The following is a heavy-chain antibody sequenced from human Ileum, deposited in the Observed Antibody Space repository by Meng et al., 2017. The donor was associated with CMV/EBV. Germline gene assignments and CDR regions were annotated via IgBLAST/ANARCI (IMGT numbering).Heavy chain of an antibody. Sequence: QLRLWQSGPGAVKSSQTRTLPCTASDASVGSGGYYCSCLLQPPPEEREGMVAVSYSGGTNNNPSLTSRVTISIDTANYNFSLKLTSVTAADKAVYYYATDTSGWSHYSFNCWGQETLVTVSS. CDR2: VSYSGGT. V-gene: IGHV4-61*03. CDR1: DASVGSGGYY. CDR3: ATDTSGWSHYSFNC. D-gene: IGHD6-19*01. J-gene: IGHJ4*02.